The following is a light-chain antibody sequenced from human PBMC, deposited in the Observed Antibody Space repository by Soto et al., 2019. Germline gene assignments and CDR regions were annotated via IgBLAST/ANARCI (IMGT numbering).Light chain of an antibody. CDR1: QSVSSS. CDR2: DAS. V-gene: IGKV3-20*01. J-gene: IGKJ4*01. Sequence: EMVMTQSPATLSMSPGERATLSCRSSQSVSSSLAWYQQKPGQAPRLLIYDASSRATGIPDRFSGGGSGTDFTLTISRLEPEDFAVYYCQQFSSYPLTFGGGTKVDIK. CDR3: QQFSSYPLT.